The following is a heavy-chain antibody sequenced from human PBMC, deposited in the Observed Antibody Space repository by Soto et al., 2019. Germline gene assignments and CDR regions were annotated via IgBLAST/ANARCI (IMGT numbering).Heavy chain of an antibody. J-gene: IGHJ6*02. CDR2: INPSGGST. Sequence: XSVKVSCKASVYTFTSYYMHWVRQAPGQGLEWMGIINPSGGSTSYAQKFQGRVTMTRDTSTSTVYMELSSLRSEDTAVYYCARDRYGDGMDVWGQGTTVTVSS. CDR3: ARDRYGDGMDV. V-gene: IGHV1-46*01. CDR1: VYTFTSYY. D-gene: IGHD4-17*01.